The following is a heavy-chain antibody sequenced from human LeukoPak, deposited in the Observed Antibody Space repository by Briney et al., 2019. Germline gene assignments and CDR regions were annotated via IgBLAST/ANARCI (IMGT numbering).Heavy chain of an antibody. CDR3: ARTALYCSGGSCYIFDY. D-gene: IGHD2-15*01. J-gene: IGHJ4*02. V-gene: IGHV1-8*02. CDR1: GYTFTSYY. CDR2: MNPNSGNT. Sequence: GASVKVSCKASGYTFTSYYMHWVRQATGQGLEWMGWMNPNSGNTGYAQKFQGRVTMTRNTSISTAYMELSSLRSEDTAVYYCARTALYCSGGSCYIFDYWGQGTLVTVSS.